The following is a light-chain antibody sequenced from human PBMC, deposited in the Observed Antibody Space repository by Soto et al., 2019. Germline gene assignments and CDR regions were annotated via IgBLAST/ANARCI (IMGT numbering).Light chain of an antibody. J-gene: IGLJ3*02. CDR1: SSDVGGHNY. V-gene: IGLV2-14*01. Sequence: QSALTQPASVSGSPGQTITISCTGSSSDVGGHNYVSWFQHLPGKAPKLMTSEVSSRPSGVSNRFSGSKSGNTASLTVSELQADDEADYYCSSYTTSNTWVFGGGTKLTVL. CDR3: SSYTTSNTWV. CDR2: EVS.